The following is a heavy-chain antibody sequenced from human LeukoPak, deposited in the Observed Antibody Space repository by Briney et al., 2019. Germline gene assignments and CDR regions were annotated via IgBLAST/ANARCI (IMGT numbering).Heavy chain of an antibody. Sequence: ASVKVSCKASGYTFTSYYMHWVRQAPGQGLEWVAIINPTGGSTSYALKFQGRVTMTRDMSTSTVYMELSSLRSEDTAVYYCARDRGRGYDFWSGYFDYWGQGTLVTVSS. V-gene: IGHV1-46*01. CDR1: GYTFTSYY. CDR3: ARDRGRGYDFWSGYFDY. CDR2: INPTGGST. J-gene: IGHJ4*02. D-gene: IGHD3-3*01.